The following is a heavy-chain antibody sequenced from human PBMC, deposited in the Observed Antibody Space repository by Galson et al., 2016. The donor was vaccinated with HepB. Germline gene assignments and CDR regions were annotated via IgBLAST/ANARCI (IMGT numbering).Heavy chain of an antibody. CDR1: GFFFSSYR. Sequence: SLRLSCAASGFFFSSYRMYWVRQAPGKGLVWVSRLSSDGSRTTYADSVKGRFTISRDNAKKTLYLQRNSLRADDTAVYFCARWDDYLYFDYWGQGALVTVSS. D-gene: IGHD2/OR15-2a*01. CDR2: LSSDGSRT. J-gene: IGHJ4*02. V-gene: IGHV3-74*01. CDR3: ARWDDYLYFDY.